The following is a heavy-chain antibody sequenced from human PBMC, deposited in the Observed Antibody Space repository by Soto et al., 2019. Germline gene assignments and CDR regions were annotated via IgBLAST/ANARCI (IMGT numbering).Heavy chain of an antibody. J-gene: IGHJ6*02. V-gene: IGHV4-31*03. CDR1: GGSISSGGYY. D-gene: IGHD3-22*01. Sequence: SETLSLTCTVSGGSISSGGYYWSWIRQHPGKGLEWIGYIYYSGSTYYNPSLKSRVTISVDTSKNQFSLKLSSVTAADTAVYYCARDAPRGYDSSGPQPAYYYGMDVWGQGTTVTVSS. CDR2: IYYSGST. CDR3: ARDAPRGYDSSGPQPAYYYGMDV.